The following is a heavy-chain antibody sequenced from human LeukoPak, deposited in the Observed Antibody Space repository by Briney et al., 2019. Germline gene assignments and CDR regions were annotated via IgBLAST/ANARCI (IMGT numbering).Heavy chain of an antibody. Sequence: ASVKVSCKASGYTFTSYGISWVRQAPGQGLEWMGWISAYNGNTNYAQKLQGRVTITTDTSTSTAYMELRSPRSDDTAVYYCAGVALRGLNRDFTNWNYEYWGQGTLVTVSS. D-gene: IGHD1-7*01. CDR3: AGVALRGLNRDFTNWNYEY. V-gene: IGHV1-18*01. CDR2: ISAYNGNT. J-gene: IGHJ4*02. CDR1: GYTFTSYG.